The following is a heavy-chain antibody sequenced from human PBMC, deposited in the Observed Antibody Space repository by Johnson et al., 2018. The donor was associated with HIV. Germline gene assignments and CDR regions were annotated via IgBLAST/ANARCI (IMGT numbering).Heavy chain of an antibody. CDR2: ISYDGSNK. CDR3: ARDNGYYYDSSGSRNAFDI. J-gene: IGHJ3*02. V-gene: IGHV3-30-3*01. D-gene: IGHD3-22*01. CDR1: GFTFNSYA. Sequence: VQLVESGGGLVQPGGSLRLSCAASGFTFNSYAMHWVRQAPGKGLEWVAVISYDGSNKYYADSVKGRFTISRDNSKNTLYLQMNSLRAEDTAVYYCARDNGYYYDSSGSRNAFDIWGQGTMVTVSS.